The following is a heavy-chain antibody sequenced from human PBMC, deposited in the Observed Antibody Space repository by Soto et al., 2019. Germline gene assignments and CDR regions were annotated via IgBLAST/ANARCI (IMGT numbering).Heavy chain of an antibody. J-gene: IGHJ5*02. D-gene: IGHD6-13*01. V-gene: IGHV4-31*03. Sequence: QVQLQESGPGLVKPSQTLSLTCTVSGGSISSGGYYWSWIRQHPGKGLEWIGYIYYSGSTYYNPSLKSRVTISVDTSKNQFSLKLSSVTAADTAVYYCARIVPAAGSTAWFDPWGQGTLVTVSS. CDR1: GGSISSGGYY. CDR2: IYYSGST. CDR3: ARIVPAAGSTAWFDP.